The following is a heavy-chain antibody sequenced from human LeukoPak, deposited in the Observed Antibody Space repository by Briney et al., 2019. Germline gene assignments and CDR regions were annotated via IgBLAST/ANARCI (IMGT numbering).Heavy chain of an antibody. D-gene: IGHD4-17*01. Sequence: GGSLRLSCEASGFTFSSYWMHWVRQAPGKGLEWVSYISSSGSTIYYADSVKGRFTISRDNAKNSLYLQMNSLRAEDTAVYYCARWNGDYHFDYWGQGTLVTVSS. CDR3: ARWNGDYHFDY. J-gene: IGHJ4*02. CDR2: ISSSGSTI. V-gene: IGHV3-48*04. CDR1: GFTFSSYW.